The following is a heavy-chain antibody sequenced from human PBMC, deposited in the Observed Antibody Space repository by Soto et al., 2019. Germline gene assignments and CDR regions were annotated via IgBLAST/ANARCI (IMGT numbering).Heavy chain of an antibody. V-gene: IGHV3-30*18. CDR3: AKVGYSYGDAFDI. CDR2: ISYDGSNK. J-gene: IGHJ3*02. D-gene: IGHD5-18*01. CDR1: GFTFSSYG. Sequence: QVQLVESGGGVAQPGRSLRLSCAASGFTFSSYGMHWVRQAPGKGLEWVAVISYDGSNKYYADSVKGRFTISRDNSKNTLYLQMNSLRAEDTAVYYCAKVGYSYGDAFDIGGQGTMVTVSS.